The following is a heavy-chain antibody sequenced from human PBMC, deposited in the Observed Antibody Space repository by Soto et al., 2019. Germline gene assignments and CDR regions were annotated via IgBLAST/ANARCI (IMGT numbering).Heavy chain of an antibody. CDR3: ARVMVGASTGNWFDP. CDR1: GYTFTNYG. Sequence: QVQLVQSGAEVKNPGASVKVSCKASGYTFTNYGFTWVRQAPGQGLEWMGWISANNGDTNYAQKFQGRDSMTTDTATSTVYMEMRSLRSDDTAVYYCARVMVGASTGNWFDPWGQGTPVTVSS. V-gene: IGHV1-18*01. CDR2: ISANNGDT. D-gene: IGHD2-15*01. J-gene: IGHJ5*02.